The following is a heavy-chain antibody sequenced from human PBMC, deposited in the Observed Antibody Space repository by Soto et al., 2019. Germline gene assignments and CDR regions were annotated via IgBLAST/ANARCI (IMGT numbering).Heavy chain of an antibody. CDR2: ISAYNGNT. J-gene: IGHJ4*02. Sequence: QVQLVQSGAEVKKPGASVKVSCKASGYTFTSYGISWVRQAPGQGLEWMGWISAYNGNTNYAQKLQGRVTMTTDTSTRTAYMELRSLRSDDTAVYYCAGDLLHCTNGVCDDYWGQGTLVTVSS. CDR3: AGDLLHCTNGVCDDY. V-gene: IGHV1-18*04. D-gene: IGHD2-8*01. CDR1: GYTFTSYG.